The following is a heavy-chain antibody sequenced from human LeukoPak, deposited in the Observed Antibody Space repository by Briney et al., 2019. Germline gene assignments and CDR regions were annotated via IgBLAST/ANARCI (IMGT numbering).Heavy chain of an antibody. CDR3: ARHHYDFWSGYHWMGWFDP. CDR2: IYYSGST. D-gene: IGHD3-3*01. V-gene: IGHV4-39*01. Sequence: PSETLSLTCTVSGGSISSSSYYWGWIRQPPGKGLEWIGSIYYSGSTYYNPSLKSRVTISVDTSKNQFSLNLSSVTAADTAVYYCARHHYDFWSGYHWMGWFDPWGQGTLVTVSS. CDR1: GGSISSSSYY. J-gene: IGHJ5*02.